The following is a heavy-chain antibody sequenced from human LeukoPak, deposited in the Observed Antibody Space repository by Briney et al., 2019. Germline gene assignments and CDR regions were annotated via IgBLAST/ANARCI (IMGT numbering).Heavy chain of an antibody. V-gene: IGHV3-30*02. D-gene: IGHD6-6*01. CDR3: AKEKEQLVYYYYYMDV. Sequence: GGSLRLSCAASEFTFSNYGMHWVRQAPGKGLEWVAFIRYDGSQKYYADSVKGRFTISRENSRNTLYLQMNSLRGDDTAVYYCAKEKEQLVYYYYYMDVWGKGTTVTVSS. CDR2: IRYDGSQK. J-gene: IGHJ6*03. CDR1: EFTFSNYG.